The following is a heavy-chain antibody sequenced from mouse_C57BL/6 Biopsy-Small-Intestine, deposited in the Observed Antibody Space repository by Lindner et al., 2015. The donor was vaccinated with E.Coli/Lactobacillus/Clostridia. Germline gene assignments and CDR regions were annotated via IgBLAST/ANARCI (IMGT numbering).Heavy chain of an antibody. Sequence: SVKVSCKTSGYTFSRYDINWVRQATGRGLEWMGWMNPNSGNTGYAQKFQGRVTLTRNSSISTAYMELSSLTSDDTAVYYCAGGAGSNLGVLIIPASMDVWGQGTTVTVSS. CDR3: AGGAGSNLGVLIIPASMDV. CDR1: GYTFSRYD. CDR2: MNPNSGNT. V-gene: IGHV1-81*01. J-gene: IGHJ1*01. D-gene: IGHD2-10*02.